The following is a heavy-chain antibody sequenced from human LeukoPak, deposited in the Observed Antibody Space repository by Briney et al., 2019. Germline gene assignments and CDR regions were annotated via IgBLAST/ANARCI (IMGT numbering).Heavy chain of an antibody. CDR1: GGSISSYF. Sequence: SETLSLTCTVSGGSISSYFWSWNRQPPGKGLEWIGYISSTGSTNYNPSLKSRVTISVDTSKNQFSLKLSSVTAAGTAVYYCARGSPYHDMLPGYSLNYLDYWGQGTLVTVSS. CDR3: ARGSPYHDMLPGYSLNYLDY. J-gene: IGHJ4*02. CDR2: ISSTGST. V-gene: IGHV4-59*01. D-gene: IGHD3-9*01.